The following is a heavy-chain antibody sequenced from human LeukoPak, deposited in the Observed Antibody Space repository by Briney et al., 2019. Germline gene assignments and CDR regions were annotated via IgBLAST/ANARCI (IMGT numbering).Heavy chain of an antibody. V-gene: IGHV4-59*11. CDR3: ASLGRSGSYRGVIDF. D-gene: IGHD1-26*01. CDR1: GGSISSHY. CDR2: IYYSGST. Sequence: SETLSLTCTVSGGSISSHYWSWIRQPPGKGLEWIGYIYYSGSTNYNPSLKSRVTISVDTSKNQFSLKLSSVTAADTAVYYCASLGRSGSYRGVIDFWGQGTLVTVSS. J-gene: IGHJ4*02.